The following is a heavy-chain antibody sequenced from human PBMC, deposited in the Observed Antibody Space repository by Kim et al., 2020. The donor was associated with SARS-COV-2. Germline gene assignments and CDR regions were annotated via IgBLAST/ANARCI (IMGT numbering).Heavy chain of an antibody. V-gene: IGHV4-4*02. J-gene: IGHJ4*02. CDR1: GGSISSSNW. Sequence: SETLSLTCAVSGGSISSSNWWSWVRQPPGKGLEWIGEIYHSGSTNYNPSLKSRVTISVDKSKNQFSLMLSSVTAADTAVYYCARGRWYDFWSGYPYYFDYWGQGTLVTVSS. D-gene: IGHD3-3*01. CDR2: IYHSGST. CDR3: ARGRWYDFWSGYPYYFDY.